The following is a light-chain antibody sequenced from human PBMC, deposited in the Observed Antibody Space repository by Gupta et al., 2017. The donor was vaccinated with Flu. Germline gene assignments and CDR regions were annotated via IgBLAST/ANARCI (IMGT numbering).Light chain of an antibody. CDR1: NIGSRT. CDR2: DDT. J-gene: IGLJ7*01. Sequence: GQTARITCGVDNIGSRTVHWYQQRPGQAPILVLYDDTDRPSGIPERFSGYISGNTATLTITRVEGGDEANYYCQLWRGDHAVFGGGTQLTVL. V-gene: IGLV3-21*02. CDR3: QLWRGDHAV.